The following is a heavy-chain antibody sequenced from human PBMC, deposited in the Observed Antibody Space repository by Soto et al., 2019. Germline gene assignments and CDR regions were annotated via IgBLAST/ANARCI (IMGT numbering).Heavy chain of an antibody. Sequence: EVQLVESGGGLVQPGGSLRLSCAASGFIFSDHYMDWVRQAPGKALEWVGRTRKKVNGYTTEYAASVKGRFTISRDDSENSLYLHMNSLNTEDTAVYYCARTRCSNNNCVFYYWGQGNPVSFSS. CDR1: GFIFSDHY. CDR2: TRKKVNGYTT. J-gene: IGHJ4*02. D-gene: IGHD1-1*01. CDR3: ARTRCSNNNCVFYY. V-gene: IGHV3-72*01.